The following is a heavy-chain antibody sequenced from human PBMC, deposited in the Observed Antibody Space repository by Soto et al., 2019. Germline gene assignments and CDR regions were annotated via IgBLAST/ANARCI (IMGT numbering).Heavy chain of an antibody. CDR2: IGSAGDT. D-gene: IGHD7-27*01. CDR3: ARGYLGSFDY. V-gene: IGHV3-13*01. Sequence: EVQLVESGGGLVQPGGSLRLSCAASGFTFSSYAEHWFRQPTGKGLEWVSVIGSAGDTYYPGSVKGRFTISRENAKNSLYLQMNSLRAEDTAVYYCARGYLGSFDYWGQGTLVTVSS. CDR1: GFTFSSYA. J-gene: IGHJ4*02.